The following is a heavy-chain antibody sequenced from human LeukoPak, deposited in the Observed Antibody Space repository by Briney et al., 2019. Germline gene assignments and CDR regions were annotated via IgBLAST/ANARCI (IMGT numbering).Heavy chain of an antibody. CDR3: ARSPDFWSGLGVKNYYYYMDV. CDR1: GGSIGYTNYY. V-gene: IGHV4-39*01. D-gene: IGHD3-3*01. J-gene: IGHJ6*03. Sequence: SETLSLTCTVSGGSIGYTNYYWGWIRQSPGKGLEWIGSMSYSGSTHQNPSLKSRVTIAIDTSKNQFSLKLNSVTAADTAVYYCARSPDFWSGLGVKNYYYYMDVWGKGTTVTVSS. CDR2: MSYSGST.